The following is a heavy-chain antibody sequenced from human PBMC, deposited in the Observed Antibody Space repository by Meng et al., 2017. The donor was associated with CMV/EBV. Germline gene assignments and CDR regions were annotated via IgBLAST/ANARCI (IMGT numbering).Heavy chain of an antibody. J-gene: IGHJ4*02. Sequence: QVQQQPWGAGLLKPSETLSLTCAVYGGSFSGYYWSWIRQPPGKGLEWIGEINHSGSTNYNPSLKSRVTISVDTSKNQFSLKLSSVTAADTAVYYCARGGIAAAGPFDYWGQGTLVTVSS. CDR2: INHSGST. CDR1: GGSFSGYY. D-gene: IGHD6-13*01. CDR3: ARGGIAAAGPFDY. V-gene: IGHV4-34*01.